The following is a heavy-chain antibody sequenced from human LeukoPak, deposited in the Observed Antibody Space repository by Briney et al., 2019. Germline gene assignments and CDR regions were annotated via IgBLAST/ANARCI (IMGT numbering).Heavy chain of an antibody. CDR2: IYHSGSA. CDR3: ARDPRRLTPDCTSTSCYENYFDP. D-gene: IGHD2-2*01. CDR1: GYSISSGYQ. V-gene: IGHV4-38-2*02. Sequence: SETLSLTCGVSGYSISSGYQWAWIRQSPGKGLEWIGSIYHSGSAHYNPSLKSRDTISVETSKNQFSLNMYSVTAADTAVYYCARDPRRLTPDCTSTSCYENYFDPWGQGTLVTVSS. J-gene: IGHJ5*02.